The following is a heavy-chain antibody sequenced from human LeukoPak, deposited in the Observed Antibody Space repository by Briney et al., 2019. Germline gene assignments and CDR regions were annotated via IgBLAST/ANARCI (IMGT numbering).Heavy chain of an antibody. D-gene: IGHD3-10*01. V-gene: IGHV3-15*01. CDR1: GFTFSNAW. CDR2: IKSKTDGGTT. CDR3: TTDRPHSVVRGVID. J-gene: IGHJ1*01. Sequence: GGSLRLSCAASGFTFSNAWMSWVRQAPGKGLEWVGRIKSKTDGGTTDYAAPVKGRFTISRDDSKNTLYLQMNSLKTEDTAVYYCTTDRPHSVVRGVIDWGQGTLVTVSS.